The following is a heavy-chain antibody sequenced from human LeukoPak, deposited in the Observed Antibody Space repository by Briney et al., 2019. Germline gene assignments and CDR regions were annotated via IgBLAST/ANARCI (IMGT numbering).Heavy chain of an antibody. CDR2: IYYSGST. J-gene: IGHJ4*02. V-gene: IGHV4-39*07. CDR1: GGSISSSSYY. CDR3: ARLDPRHDILTGSKFDY. D-gene: IGHD3-9*01. Sequence: SETLSLTCTVSGGSISSSSYYWGWIRQPPGKGLEWIGSIYYSGSTYYNPSLKSRVTISVDTSKNQFSLKLSSVTAADTAVYYCARLDPRHDILTGSKFDYWGQGTLVTVSS.